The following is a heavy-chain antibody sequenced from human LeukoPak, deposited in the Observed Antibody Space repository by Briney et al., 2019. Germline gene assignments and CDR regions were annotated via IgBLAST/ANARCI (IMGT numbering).Heavy chain of an antibody. Sequence: SETLSLTCTDSGGSISSYYWSWIRQPPGKGLEWIGYIYYSGSTNYNPSLKSRVTISVDTSKNQFSLKLSSVTAADTAVYYCARVPDCGGDCAAYYFDYWGQGTLVTVSS. CDR3: ARVPDCGGDCAAYYFDY. CDR1: GGSISSYY. D-gene: IGHD2-21*02. J-gene: IGHJ4*02. V-gene: IGHV4-59*01. CDR2: IYYSGST.